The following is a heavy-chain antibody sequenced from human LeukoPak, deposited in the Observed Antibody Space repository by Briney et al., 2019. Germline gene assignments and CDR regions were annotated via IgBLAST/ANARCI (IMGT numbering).Heavy chain of an antibody. V-gene: IGHV1-18*01. CDR1: GYTFTSYG. CDR2: ISAYNGNT. D-gene: IGHD5-24*01. J-gene: IGHJ4*02. Sequence: ASVKVSCKASGYTFTSYGISWVRQAPGQGLEWMGWISAYNGNTNYAQKFQGRVTMTEDTSTDTAYMELSSLRSEDTAVYYCATALRDGYNYPFDYWGQGTLVTVSS. CDR3: ATALRDGYNYPFDY.